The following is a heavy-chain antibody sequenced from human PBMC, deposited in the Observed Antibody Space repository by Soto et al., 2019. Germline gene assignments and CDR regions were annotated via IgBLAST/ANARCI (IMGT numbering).Heavy chain of an antibody. Sequence: ASVKVSCKASGGTFSSYTISWVRQAPGQGLEWMGRIIPILGIANYAQKFQGRVTITADKSTSTAYMELSSLRSEDTAVYYCARDGGTYCSGGSCYRLPLEYYMDVWGKGTTVTVSS. CDR1: GGTFSSYT. J-gene: IGHJ6*03. CDR2: IIPILGIA. D-gene: IGHD2-15*01. V-gene: IGHV1-69*04. CDR3: ARDGGTYCSGGSCYRLPLEYYMDV.